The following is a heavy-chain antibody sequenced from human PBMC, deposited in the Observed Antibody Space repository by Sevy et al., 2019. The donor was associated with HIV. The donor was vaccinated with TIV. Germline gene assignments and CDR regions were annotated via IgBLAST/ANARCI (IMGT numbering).Heavy chain of an antibody. CDR1: GFTFPIYS. Sequence: GGSLRLSCVASGFTFPIYSVLWVRQAPGKGLEWLTLISYDGNYKYYADSVKGRFTNSRYNSNHLLYLQMSSLRVEDTALYFCARVAVEYCTNDCYHRFDHWGLGTLVTVSS. J-gene: IGHJ4*02. D-gene: IGHD2-8*01. CDR3: ARVAVEYCTNDCYHRFDH. CDR2: ISYDGNYK. V-gene: IGHV3-30*03.